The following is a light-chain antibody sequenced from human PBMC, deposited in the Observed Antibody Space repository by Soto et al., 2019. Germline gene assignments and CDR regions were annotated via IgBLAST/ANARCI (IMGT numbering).Light chain of an antibody. CDR2: EVT. Sequence: QSVLTQPASVSGSPGQSITISCTVTSSDVGGYNYVSWYQQHPGRAPKLMIFEVTNRPSGVSGRFSGSKSGNTASLTISGLQAEDEADYYCSSYTATITLVFGTGTKVTVL. V-gene: IGLV2-14*01. CDR1: SSDVGGYNY. CDR3: SSYTATITLV. J-gene: IGLJ1*01.